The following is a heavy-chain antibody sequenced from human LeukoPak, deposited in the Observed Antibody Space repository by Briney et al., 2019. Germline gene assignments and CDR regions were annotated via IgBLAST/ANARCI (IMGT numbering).Heavy chain of an antibody. V-gene: IGHV3-43*02. CDR2: ISGDGGST. J-gene: IGHJ3*02. CDR3: AKDLSVYYDSTPGAFDI. D-gene: IGHD3-22*01. CDR1: GFTFDDYA. Sequence: GGSLRLSCAASGFTFDDYAMHWVRHAPGEGVEWVSLISGDGGSTYYAEYVKGRFTISRDNSKNSLYLQMNSLRTEDTALYYCAKDLSVYYDSTPGAFDIWGQGTMVTVSS.